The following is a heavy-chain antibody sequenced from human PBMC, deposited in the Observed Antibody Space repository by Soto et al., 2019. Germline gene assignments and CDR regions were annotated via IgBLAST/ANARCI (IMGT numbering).Heavy chain of an antibody. V-gene: IGHV3-73*02. Sequence: VQLVESGGVWVQPGGSLKLSCSGSVFSFSDSAIHWVRQASGHGLEWVGRIRAKANHYATAYDVSVRGRFTIYRDDSENTAYLQRNSLKTEDTAVYYGTRPASGSYGDDSDYGGQGTLVTVSS. D-gene: IGHD1-26*01. CDR3: TRPASGSYGDDSDY. CDR2: IRAKANHYAT. J-gene: IGHJ4*02. CDR1: VFSFSDSA.